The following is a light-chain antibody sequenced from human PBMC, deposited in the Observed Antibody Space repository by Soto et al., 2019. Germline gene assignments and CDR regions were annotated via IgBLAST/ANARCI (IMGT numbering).Light chain of an antibody. CDR3: AVWDDSLNGVV. CDR2: SNN. J-gene: IGLJ2*01. CDR1: SSNIGSNP. Sequence: QPVLTQPPSASGTPGQRVTISCSGSSSNIGSNPVNWYQQLTGTAPKLLIYSNNQWPSGVPDRFSGSKSGTSASLAISGLQSEDEADYYCAVWDDSLNGVVFGGGTKLTVL. V-gene: IGLV1-44*01.